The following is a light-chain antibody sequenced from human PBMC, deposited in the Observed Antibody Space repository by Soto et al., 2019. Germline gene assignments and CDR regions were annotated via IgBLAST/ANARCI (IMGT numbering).Light chain of an antibody. CDR3: QQFNTYPIT. V-gene: IGKV1-13*02. CDR1: QGISSA. Sequence: AIQLTQSPSSLSASVGDRVTITCRASQGISSALTWYQQKPGKAPKVLIYDASSLESGVPSRFSGSGSGTDFTLTISSLQPEDFATYSCQQFNTYPITFGQGTRLEIK. CDR2: DAS. J-gene: IGKJ5*01.